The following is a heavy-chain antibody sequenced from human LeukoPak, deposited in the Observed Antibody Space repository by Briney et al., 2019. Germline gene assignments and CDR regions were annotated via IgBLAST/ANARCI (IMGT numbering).Heavy chain of an antibody. J-gene: IGHJ4*02. D-gene: IGHD1-7*01. Sequence: PGESLRLSCAASGFAFSSYAMSWVRQAPGKGLEWVSTISNSDDSTYYADSVKGRFTISRDNSENTLYLQMNSLRAEDTAVYYCAKVGLELQVDYWGQGTLVTVSS. CDR2: ISNSDDST. V-gene: IGHV3-23*01. CDR3: AKVGLELQVDY. CDR1: GFAFSSYA.